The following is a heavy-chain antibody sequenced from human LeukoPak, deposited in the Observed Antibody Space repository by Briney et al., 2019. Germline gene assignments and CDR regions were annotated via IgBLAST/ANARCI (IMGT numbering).Heavy chain of an antibody. CDR1: GCSISNYY. CDR3: ARSRVRGGIIPKEHRWFDP. V-gene: IGHV4-59*01. Sequence: SENLSRTGTVSGCSISNYYWSWIRQPPGKGLEGIGYIYYSGRTNYNTSLNSRVTISVDTSKNQFSLKLSSVTAAEPAVYYCARSRVRGGIIPKEHRWFDPWGQGTMVTVSS. J-gene: IGHJ5*02. CDR2: IYYSGRT. D-gene: IGHD3-10*01.